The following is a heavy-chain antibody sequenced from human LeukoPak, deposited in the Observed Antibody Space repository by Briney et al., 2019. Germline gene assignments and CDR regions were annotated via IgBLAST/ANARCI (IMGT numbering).Heavy chain of an antibody. J-gene: IGHJ4*02. CDR1: GFTLSNYT. CDR3: ARDIVGATAGY. CDR2: ISYDGSNK. D-gene: IGHD1-26*01. V-gene: IGHV3-30-3*01. Sequence: TGGSLRLSCAASGFTLSNYTMHWVRQAPGKGLEWVAVISYDGSNKYYADSVKGRFTISRDNSKNTLYLQMNSLRAEDTAVYYCARDIVGATAGYWGQGTLVTVSS.